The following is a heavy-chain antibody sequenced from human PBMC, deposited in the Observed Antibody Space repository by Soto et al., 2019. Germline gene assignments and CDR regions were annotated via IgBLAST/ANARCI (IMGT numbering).Heavy chain of an antibody. CDR3: ARVMGVASGGPLAY. V-gene: IGHV4-4*02. Sequence: QVQLQESGPGLVKPSGTLSLTCAVSGGSISTNNWWRWVRRPPGKGREWSGEIYQSGNTNYNSYLKGRVTTSIDRPRNEFSLNVRSVTAADTAVYYCARVMGVASGGPLAYWGQGALVSVSS. J-gene: IGHJ4*02. CDR2: IYQSGNT. D-gene: IGHD2-15*01. CDR1: GGSISTNNW.